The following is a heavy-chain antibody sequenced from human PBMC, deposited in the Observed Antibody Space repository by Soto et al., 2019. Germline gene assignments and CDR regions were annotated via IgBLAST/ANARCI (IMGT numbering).Heavy chain of an antibody. V-gene: IGHV1-18*01. J-gene: IGHJ6*02. CDR3: ARETIPQMYYYGTDV. Sequence: QVPLVQSGAEVREPGASVKVFCKASGYTFTNYGISWVRQAPGQGLEWIGWISAYNGKIDYAQKVQGRITMTTDTSTSTAFMELRSLRSDDTAVYYCARETIPQMYYYGTDVWGQGTTVIVSS. CDR1: GYTFTNYG. CDR2: ISAYNGKI. D-gene: IGHD3-16*01.